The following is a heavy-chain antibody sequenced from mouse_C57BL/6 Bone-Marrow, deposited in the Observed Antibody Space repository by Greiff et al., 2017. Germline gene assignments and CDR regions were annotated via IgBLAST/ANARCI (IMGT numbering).Heavy chain of an antibody. Sequence: EVKLVESGGGLVKPGGSLKLSCAASGFTFSDYGMHWVRQAPEKGLEWVAYISSGSSTIYYADTVKGRFTISRDNAKNTLFLHMTSLRSEDTAMYYCARPLYYGSSSFAYWGQGTLVTVSA. CDR1: GFTFSDYG. CDR3: ARPLYYGSSSFAY. CDR2: ISSGSSTI. V-gene: IGHV5-17*01. J-gene: IGHJ3*01. D-gene: IGHD1-1*01.